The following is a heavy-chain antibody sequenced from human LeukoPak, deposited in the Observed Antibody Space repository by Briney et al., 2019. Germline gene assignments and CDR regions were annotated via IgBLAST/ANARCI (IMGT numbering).Heavy chain of an antibody. CDR3: VRGTMSTPGLDY. D-gene: IGHD3-10*02. V-gene: IGHV3-74*01. CDR2: IKGDGSGT. Sequence: ETLSLTCTVSGGSISSYFWSWVRQAPGKGLEWVSHIKGDGSGTIYADSVKGRFTISGDNAKNTVYLLMTSLRVEDTAVYYCVRGTMSTPGLDYWGQGILVTVSS. J-gene: IGHJ4*02. CDR1: GGSISSYF.